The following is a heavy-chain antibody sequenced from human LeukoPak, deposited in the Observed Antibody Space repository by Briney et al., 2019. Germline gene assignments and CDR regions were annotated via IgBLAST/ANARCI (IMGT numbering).Heavy chain of an antibody. V-gene: IGHV1-69*13. CDR2: IIPIFGTA. CDR3: ARETTVVTPSAFDI. D-gene: IGHD4-23*01. J-gene: IGHJ3*02. Sequence: SVKVSCKASGGTFSSYAISWVRQAPGQGLEWMGGIIPIFGTANYAQKFRGRVTITADESTSTAYMELSSLRSEDTAVYYCARETTVVTPSAFDIWGQGTMVTVSS. CDR1: GGTFSSYA.